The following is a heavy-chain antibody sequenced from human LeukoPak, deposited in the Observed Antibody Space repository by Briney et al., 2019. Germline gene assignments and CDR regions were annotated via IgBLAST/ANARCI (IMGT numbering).Heavy chain of an antibody. Sequence: GGSLGLSCAASGFPFSSYAMSWVRQAPGKGLEWVSALSGSGGSTYYADSVKGRFTISRDNSKNTLYLQMNSLRAEDTAVYYCAKSVVLLWFGELFPHDYWGQGTLVTVSS. CDR2: LSGSGGST. D-gene: IGHD3-10*01. J-gene: IGHJ4*02. V-gene: IGHV3-23*01. CDR1: GFPFSSYA. CDR3: AKSVVLLWFGELFPHDY.